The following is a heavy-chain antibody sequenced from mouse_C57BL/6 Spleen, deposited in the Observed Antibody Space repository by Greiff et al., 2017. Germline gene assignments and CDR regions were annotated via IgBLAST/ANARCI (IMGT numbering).Heavy chain of an antibody. D-gene: IGHD1-1*01. CDR2: INPSNGGT. CDR1: GYTFTSYW. V-gene: IGHV1-53*01. Sequence: QVQLQQPGTELVKPGASVKLSCKASGYTFTSYWMHWVKQRPGQGLEWIGNINPSNGGTNYNEKFKSKATLTVDKSSSTAYMQLSSLTSEDSAVYYCARLLRYYGSSYEGAMDYWGQGTSVTVSS. CDR3: ARLLRYYGSSYEGAMDY. J-gene: IGHJ4*01.